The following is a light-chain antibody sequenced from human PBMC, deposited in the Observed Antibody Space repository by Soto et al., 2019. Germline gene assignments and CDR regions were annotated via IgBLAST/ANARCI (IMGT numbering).Light chain of an antibody. CDR3: TSYVGSNIWV. Sequence: QSALTQPPSASGSPGQSVTISCTGTSSDVGAYKYVSWYQQYPGKAPKLMIYEVSKRPSGVPDRFSGSKSGNTASLTVSGLKAEDEADDYCTSYVGSNIWVFGGGTKLTVL. CDR1: SSDVGAYKY. CDR2: EVS. V-gene: IGLV2-8*01. J-gene: IGLJ3*02.